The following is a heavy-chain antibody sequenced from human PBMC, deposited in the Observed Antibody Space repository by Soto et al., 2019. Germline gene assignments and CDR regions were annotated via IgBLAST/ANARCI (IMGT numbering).Heavy chain of an antibody. D-gene: IGHD6-19*01. CDR1: GFTFSSYS. CDR2: ISSTSSYI. V-gene: IGHV3-21*01. Sequence: EVQLVESGGGLVKPGGSLRLSCAASGFTFSSYSMNWVRQAPGKGLEWVSSISSTSSYIYYADSVKGRFTISRDNAKNSLYLQMNSLSAEDTAVYYCARDSSGWTGDAFDIWGQGTMVTVSS. CDR3: ARDSSGWTGDAFDI. J-gene: IGHJ3*02.